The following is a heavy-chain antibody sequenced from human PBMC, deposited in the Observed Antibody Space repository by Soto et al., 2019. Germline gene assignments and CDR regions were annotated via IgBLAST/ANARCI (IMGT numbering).Heavy chain of an antibody. CDR2: IYYSGST. CDR3: ATSRGYGDHYYSYYMDA. CDR1: GPSISMGCYY. D-gene: IGHD6-25*01. Sequence: SETLSLTCTVSGPSISMGCYYWSWIRQHPGKGLDGIGYIYYSGSTYYNPSLKSRVTISLYTSKNKFSLKLSAVTAPSTAVEHCATSRGYGDHYYSYYMDAWGKGTTVTVSS. V-gene: IGHV4-31*03. J-gene: IGHJ6*03.